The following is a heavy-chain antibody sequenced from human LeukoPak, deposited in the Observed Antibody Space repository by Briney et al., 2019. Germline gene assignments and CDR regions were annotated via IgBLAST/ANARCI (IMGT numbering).Heavy chain of an antibody. CDR1: GDSITSYY. V-gene: IGHV4-4*07. CDR3: ARGNDYADLSS. Sequence: ASETLSLTCTVSGDSITSYYWSWFRQPAGKGLEWIGRFYTSGSTKYNPSLKSRVTMSVDTSKNQFSLRLSSVTAADTAIYYCARGNDYADLSSWGQGTRVTVSS. J-gene: IGHJ5*02. CDR2: FYTSGST. D-gene: IGHD4-17*01.